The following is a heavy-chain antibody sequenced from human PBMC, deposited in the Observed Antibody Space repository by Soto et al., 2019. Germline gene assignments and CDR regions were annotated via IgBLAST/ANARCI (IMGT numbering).Heavy chain of an antibody. D-gene: IGHD3-10*01. CDR1: GGTFSNDI. CDR3: ASGTLYGSGSYPVDY. CDR2: IIPIFGKL. Sequence: QVQLVQSGAEVKKPGSSVKVSCKASGGTFSNDIISCVRQAPGQGLDWMGTIIPIFGKLNYAQKLQGRVTLTADKYTSTSYMELSSLRSEDTAVYYCASGTLYGSGSYPVDYWGQGTLVTVSS. J-gene: IGHJ4*02. V-gene: IGHV1-69*02.